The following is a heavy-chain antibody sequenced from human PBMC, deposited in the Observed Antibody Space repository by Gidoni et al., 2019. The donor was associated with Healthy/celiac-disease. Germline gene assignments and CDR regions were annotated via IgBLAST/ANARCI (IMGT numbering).Heavy chain of an antibody. CDR1: GGSISSGGYY. D-gene: IGHD3-16*01. J-gene: IGHJ6*02. Sequence: QVQLQESGPGLVKPSPTLSLTCTVSGGSISSGGYYWSWIRQHPGKGLGWIGYIYYSGSTYYNPSLKSRVTISVDTSKNQFSLKLSSVTAADTAVYYCARGSLGYYYGMDVWGQGTTVTVSS. CDR3: ARGSLGYYYGMDV. CDR2: IYYSGST. V-gene: IGHV4-31*03.